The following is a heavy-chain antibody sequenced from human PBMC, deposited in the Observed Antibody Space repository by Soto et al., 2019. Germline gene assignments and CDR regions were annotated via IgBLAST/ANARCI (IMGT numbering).Heavy chain of an antibody. CDR1: GGSISSDY. CDR2: IYYSGST. D-gene: IGHD5-12*01. Sequence: SETLSLTCTVSGGSISSDYWSWIRQPPGKGLEWIGYIYYSGSTNYNPSLKSRVTISVDTSKNQFSLKLSPVTAADTAVYYCARGSIVATITYFDYWGQGTLVPVSS. V-gene: IGHV4-59*01. CDR3: ARGSIVATITYFDY. J-gene: IGHJ4*02.